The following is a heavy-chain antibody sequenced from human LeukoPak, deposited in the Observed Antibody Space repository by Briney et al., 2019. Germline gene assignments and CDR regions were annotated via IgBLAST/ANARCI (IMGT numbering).Heavy chain of an antibody. Sequence: ASVKVSCKASGYTFTGYYMHWVRQAPGQGLEWMGWINPNSGGTNYAQKFQGRVTMTRDTSISTAYMELSRLRSDDTAVHYCAREDCSGGSCYHWFDPWGQGTLVTVSS. V-gene: IGHV1-2*02. D-gene: IGHD2-15*01. CDR3: AREDCSGGSCYHWFDP. J-gene: IGHJ5*02. CDR1: GYTFTGYY. CDR2: INPNSGGT.